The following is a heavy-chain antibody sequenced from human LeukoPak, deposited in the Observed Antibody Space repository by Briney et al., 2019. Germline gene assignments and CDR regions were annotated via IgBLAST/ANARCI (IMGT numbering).Heavy chain of an antibody. Sequence: GRSLRLSCAASGFTFSSYGMHWVRQAPGKGLEGVAVIWYDGSNKYYADSVKGRFTISRDNSKNTLYLQMNSLRAEDTAVYYCARSGIAAASDASDIWGQGTMVTVSS. D-gene: IGHD6-13*01. CDR1: GFTFSSYG. V-gene: IGHV3-33*01. CDR3: ARSGIAAASDASDI. CDR2: IWYDGSNK. J-gene: IGHJ3*02.